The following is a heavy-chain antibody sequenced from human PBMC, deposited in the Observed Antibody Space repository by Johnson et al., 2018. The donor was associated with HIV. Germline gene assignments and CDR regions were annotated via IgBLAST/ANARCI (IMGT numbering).Heavy chain of an antibody. D-gene: IGHD1-26*01. CDR3: AREFGPWWEPNAAFDI. V-gene: IGHV3-23*04. CDR2: ISGGGGST. Sequence: VQLVESGGGVVQPGGSLRLSCAASGFTFSSYAMSWVRQAPVKGLEWVSAISGGGGSTYYADSVTGRFTISRDNSKNTLYLQMNSLRAEDTAVYYCAREFGPWWEPNAAFDIWGQGTMVTVSS. J-gene: IGHJ3*02. CDR1: GFTFSSYA.